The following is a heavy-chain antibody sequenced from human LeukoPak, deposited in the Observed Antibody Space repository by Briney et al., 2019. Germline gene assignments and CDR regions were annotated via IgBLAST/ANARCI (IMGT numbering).Heavy chain of an antibody. CDR1: GGSISSYY. J-gene: IGHJ4*02. Sequence: SETLSLTCTVSGGSISSYYWSWIRQPPGKGLEWIGYIYYSGSTNYNPSLKSRVTISVDTSKNQFSLKLSSVTAADTAVYYCARHTNYGSGSYYSYWGQGTLVTVSS. CDR2: IYYSGST. CDR3: ARHTNYGSGSYYSY. D-gene: IGHD3-10*01. V-gene: IGHV4-59*08.